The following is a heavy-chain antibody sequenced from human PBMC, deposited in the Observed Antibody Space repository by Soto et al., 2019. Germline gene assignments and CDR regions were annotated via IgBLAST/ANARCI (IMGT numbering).Heavy chain of an antibody. CDR3: AKDWDDSSGYHSTSLDY. CDR1: GFTFSSYG. Sequence: QVQLVESGGGVVQPGRSLRLSCAASGFTFSSYGMHWVRQAPGKGLEWVAVISYDGSNKYYADSVKGRFTISRDNSKNTLYLQMNSLRAGDTAVYYCAKDWDDSSGYHSTSLDYWGQGTLVTVSS. J-gene: IGHJ4*02. CDR2: ISYDGSNK. D-gene: IGHD3-22*01. V-gene: IGHV3-30*18.